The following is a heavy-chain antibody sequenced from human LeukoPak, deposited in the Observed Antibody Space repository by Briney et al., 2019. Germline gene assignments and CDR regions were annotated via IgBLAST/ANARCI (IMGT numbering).Heavy chain of an antibody. CDR1: GFTFSSYS. Sequence: GGSLRLSCAASGFTFSSYSMNWVRQAPGKGLEWVSSISSSSSYIYYADSVKGRFTISRDNAKNSLYLQMNSLRAEDTAVYYCAKLGSSSARTAHMDVWGKGTTVTVSS. J-gene: IGHJ6*03. D-gene: IGHD6-13*01. CDR3: AKLGSSSARTAHMDV. V-gene: IGHV3-21*04. CDR2: ISSSSSYI.